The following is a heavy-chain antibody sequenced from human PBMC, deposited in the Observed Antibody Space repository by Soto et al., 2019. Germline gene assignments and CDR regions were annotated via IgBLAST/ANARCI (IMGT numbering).Heavy chain of an antibody. CDR3: ARARSENDS. Sequence: EVQLVESGGGLVQPGGSLRLSCAASGFTFSNYWMTWVRQAPGKGLEWVANIKEDGSERNYVESVKGRFTISRDNATNSLYLQLNSVKAEDTAVYYCARARSENDSWGQGTLVIVSS. V-gene: IGHV3-7*05. CDR1: GFTFSNYW. J-gene: IGHJ4*02. CDR2: IKEDGSER.